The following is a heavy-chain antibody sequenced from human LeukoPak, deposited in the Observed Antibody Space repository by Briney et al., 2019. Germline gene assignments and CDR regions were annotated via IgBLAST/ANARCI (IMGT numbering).Heavy chain of an antibody. Sequence: ASETLSLTCTVSGGSISSYYWFWIRQPPGKGLEWIGYIYYSGSTNYNPSLESRVTISVDTSKNQFSLKLSSVTAADTAVYYCARYGLARAGRWFDPWGQGTLVTVSS. J-gene: IGHJ5*02. V-gene: IGHV4-59*01. D-gene: IGHD1-14*01. CDR3: ARYGLARAGRWFDP. CDR1: GGSISSYY. CDR2: IYYSGST.